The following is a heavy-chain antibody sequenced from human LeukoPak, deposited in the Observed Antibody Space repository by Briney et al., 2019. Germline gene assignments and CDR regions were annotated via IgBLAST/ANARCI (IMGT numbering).Heavy chain of an antibody. Sequence: SETLSLTCTVSGGSISSSSYYWGWIRQPPGKGLEWIGSIYYSGSTYYNPSLKSRVTISVDTSKNQVSLKLSSVTAADTAVYYCAGGRGGAFNIWGQGTMVTVSS. J-gene: IGHJ3*02. D-gene: IGHD3-10*01. CDR3: AGGRGGAFNI. V-gene: IGHV4-39*01. CDR1: GGSISSSSYY. CDR2: IYYSGST.